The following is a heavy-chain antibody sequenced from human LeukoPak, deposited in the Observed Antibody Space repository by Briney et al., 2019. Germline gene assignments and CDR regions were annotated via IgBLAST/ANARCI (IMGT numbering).Heavy chain of an antibody. CDR1: GGSFSGYY. CDR2: IYYSGST. D-gene: IGHD6-19*01. Sequence: SETLSLTCAVYGGSFSGYYWSWIRQPPGKGLEWIGYIYYSGSTNYNPSLNSRVTISVDTSKNQFSLRLSSVTAADTAIYYCARAVSGHFDYWGQGTLVTVSS. J-gene: IGHJ4*02. CDR3: ARAVSGHFDY. V-gene: IGHV4-59*08.